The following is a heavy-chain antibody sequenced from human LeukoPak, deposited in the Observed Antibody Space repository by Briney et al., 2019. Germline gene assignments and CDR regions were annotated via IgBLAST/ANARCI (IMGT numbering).Heavy chain of an antibody. CDR3: ARHLGSAYSPLDY. V-gene: IGHV4-30-2*01. CDR1: GGSIGSATYY. Sequence: PSQTLSLTCTVSGGSIGSATYYWSWIRQPPGKGLEWIGYIYHSGGTYYNPSLKSRVTISVDRSKNHFSLSLSSVTAADTAVYYCARHLGSAYSPLDYWGQGTLVTVSS. D-gene: IGHD3-22*01. CDR2: IYHSGGT. J-gene: IGHJ4*02.